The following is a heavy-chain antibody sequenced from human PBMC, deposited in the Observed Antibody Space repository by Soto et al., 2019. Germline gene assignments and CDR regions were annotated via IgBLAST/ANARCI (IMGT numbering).Heavy chain of an antibody. J-gene: IGHJ4*02. CDR1: GYTFSSVG. Sequence: QVQLVQSGTEVRKPGASVRVSCKASGYTFSSVGISWVRQAPGQGLEWMGWIRPDSGNIDYAQKFEGRVTMTADTSTSTVSMELRSLGSDDTAVYYCARDRSTGDYWGQGTLVTVSS. V-gene: IGHV1-18*01. CDR3: ARDRSTGDY. CDR2: IRPDSGNI.